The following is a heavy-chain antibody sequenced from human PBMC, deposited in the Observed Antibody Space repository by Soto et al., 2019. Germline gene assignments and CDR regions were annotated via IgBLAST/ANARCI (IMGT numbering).Heavy chain of an antibody. V-gene: IGHV4-39*01. CDR3: AGVNWNYVLRWFDP. CDR1: GGSISSSSYY. Sequence: PSETLSLTCTVSGGSISSSSYYWGWIRQPPGKGLEWIGSIYYSGSTYYNPSLKSRVTISVDTSKNQFSLKLSSVTAADTAVYYCAGVNWNYVLRWFDPWGQGTLVTVSS. D-gene: IGHD1-7*01. CDR2: IYYSGST. J-gene: IGHJ5*02.